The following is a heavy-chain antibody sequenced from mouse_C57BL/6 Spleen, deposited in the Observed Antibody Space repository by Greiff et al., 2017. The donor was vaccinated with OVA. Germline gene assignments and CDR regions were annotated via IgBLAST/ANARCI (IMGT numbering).Heavy chain of an antibody. D-gene: IGHD2-12*01. Sequence: EVKLMESGGGLVQPGGSLSLSCAASGFTFTDYYMSWVRQPPGKALEWFGFISNKANGYTTEYSVSVKGRFTISRDNSQSILYLQMNALRAEDSATYYCARDYDLAWFAYWGQGTLVTVSA. V-gene: IGHV7-3*01. CDR3: ARDYDLAWFAY. CDR2: ISNKANGYTT. J-gene: IGHJ3*01. CDR1: GFTFTDYY.